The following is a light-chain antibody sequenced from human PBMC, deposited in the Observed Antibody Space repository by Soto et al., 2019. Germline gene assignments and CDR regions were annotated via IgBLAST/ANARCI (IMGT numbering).Light chain of an antibody. CDR1: QSVSSSY. Sequence: EIVLTQSPGTLSLSPGERATLSCRASQSVSSSYLAWYQQKVGQAPRLLIYGAASRATGIPDRFSGSGSGTEFTLTISRLEPEDFAVYYCQQYGSSPKTFGQGTKVDIK. V-gene: IGKV3-20*01. CDR3: QQYGSSPKT. CDR2: GAA. J-gene: IGKJ1*01.